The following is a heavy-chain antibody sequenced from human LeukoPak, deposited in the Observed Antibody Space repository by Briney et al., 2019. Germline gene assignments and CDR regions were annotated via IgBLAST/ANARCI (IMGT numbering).Heavy chain of an antibody. CDR1: GGSFTGYY. D-gene: IGHD1-26*01. J-gene: IGHJ4*02. V-gene: IGHV4-34*01. Sequence: SETLSLTCEVHGGSFTGYYWSWVRQPPGKGLEWIGDINHSGSANYNPSLKSRVTISVDASKNQFSLKLSSVTAADTAVYYCARGWGYFDYWGQGSLVTVSS. CDR3: ARGWGYFDY. CDR2: INHSGSA.